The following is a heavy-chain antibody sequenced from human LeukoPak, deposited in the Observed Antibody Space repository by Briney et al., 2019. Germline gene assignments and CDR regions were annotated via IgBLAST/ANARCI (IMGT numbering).Heavy chain of an antibody. CDR3: ARASITYYYYYYMGV. J-gene: IGHJ6*03. D-gene: IGHD1-14*01. V-gene: IGHV4-59*02. CDR1: GDSVSGYY. CDR2: THHSGNT. Sequence: SETLSLTCIVSGDSVSGYYWNWIRQPPGKGLEWIGYTHHSGNTLYNPSLKSRVTISVDTSKNQFSLKLSSVTAADTAVYYCARASITYYYYYYMGVWGQGTTVTVSS.